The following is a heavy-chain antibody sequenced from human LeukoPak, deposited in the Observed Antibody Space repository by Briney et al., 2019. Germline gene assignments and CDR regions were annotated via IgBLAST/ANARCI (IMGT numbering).Heavy chain of an antibody. V-gene: IGHV4-38-2*01. Sequence: SETLSLTCAVSGYSISSGYYWGWIRQPPGKGLEWIGSIYHSGSTYYNPSLKSRVTISVDTYKNQFSLKLSSVTAADTAVYYCASTYYYGSGSYYNEGFDYWGQGTLVTVSS. CDR1: GYSISSGYY. D-gene: IGHD3-10*01. J-gene: IGHJ4*02. CDR2: IYHSGST. CDR3: ASTYYYGSGSYYNEGFDY.